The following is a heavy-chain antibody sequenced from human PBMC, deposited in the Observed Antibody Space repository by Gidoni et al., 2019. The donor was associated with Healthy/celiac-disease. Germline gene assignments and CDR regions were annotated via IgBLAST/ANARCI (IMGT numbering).Heavy chain of an antibody. CDR1: GGSISSSSYY. J-gene: IGHJ4*02. CDR3: ARHGGSTIFVHY. V-gene: IGHV4-39*01. D-gene: IGHD3-3*01. Sequence: QLQLQESGPGRVKPSEILSLTCTLSGGSISSSSYYWGWIRQPPGKGLEWIGSIYYSGSTYYNPSLKSRVTISVDTSKNQFSLKLSSVTAADTAVYYCARHGGSTIFVHYWGQGTLVTVSS. CDR2: IYYSGST.